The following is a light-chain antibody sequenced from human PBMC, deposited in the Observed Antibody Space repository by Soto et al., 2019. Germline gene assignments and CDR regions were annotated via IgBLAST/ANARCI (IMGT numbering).Light chain of an antibody. CDR1: SSDVGGYNY. V-gene: IGLV2-14*01. CDR2: EVS. CDR3: SSYTSSGTLGV. Sequence: QSVLTQPASVSGSPGQSITISRTGTSSDVGGYNYVSWYQQHPGKAPKLMIYEVSNRPSGVSNRFSGSKSGNTASLTISGLQAEDEADYYCSSYTSSGTLGVFGTGTKLTVL. J-gene: IGLJ1*01.